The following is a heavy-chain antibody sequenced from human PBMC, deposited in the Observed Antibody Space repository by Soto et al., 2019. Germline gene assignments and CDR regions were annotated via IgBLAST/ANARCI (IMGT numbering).Heavy chain of an antibody. J-gene: IGHJ6*02. V-gene: IGHV3-13*05. CDR1: GFTFSAYD. CDR3: ARAYSGRLPRRADYYFAMDV. Sequence: EVQLVESGGGVVQPGESLRLSCAASGFTFSAYDMHWVRQTTGKGLEWVSAIGAADDPYYLGSVKGRFTISRENAKNSLCLQMSSLSAEDTAVYCCARAYSGRLPRRADYYFAMDVWGQGTTVTVSS. CDR2: IGAADDP. D-gene: IGHD2-15*01.